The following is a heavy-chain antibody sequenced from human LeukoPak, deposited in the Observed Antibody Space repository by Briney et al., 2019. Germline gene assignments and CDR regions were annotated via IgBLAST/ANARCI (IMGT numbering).Heavy chain of an antibody. Sequence: GGSLRLSCTVSGFTVSSNSMSWVRQAPGKGLEWVANIKQDGSEKYYVDSVKGRFTISRDNAKNSLYLQMNSLRAEDTAVYYCAYYDTDMGAFDIWGQGTMVTVSS. CDR3: AYYDTDMGAFDI. J-gene: IGHJ3*02. CDR1: GFTVSSNS. D-gene: IGHD3-22*01. V-gene: IGHV3-7*01. CDR2: IKQDGSEK.